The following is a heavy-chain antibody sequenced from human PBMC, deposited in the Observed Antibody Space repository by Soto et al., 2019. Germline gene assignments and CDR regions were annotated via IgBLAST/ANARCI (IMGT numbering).Heavy chain of an antibody. CDR3: ARVWRDYYGSGSYYYFDY. J-gene: IGHJ4*02. D-gene: IGHD3-10*01. V-gene: IGHV1-69*01. CDR2: IIPIFGTA. Sequence: QVQLVQSGAEVKKPGSSVKVSCKASGGTFSSYAISWVRQAPGQGLEWMGGIIPIFGTANYAQKFQGRVTITADESTSTGYMELSSLRSEDTAVYYCARVWRDYYGSGSYYYFDYWGQGTLVTVSS. CDR1: GGTFSSYA.